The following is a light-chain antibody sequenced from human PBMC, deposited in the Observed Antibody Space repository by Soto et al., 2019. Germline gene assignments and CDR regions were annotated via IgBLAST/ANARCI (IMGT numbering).Light chain of an antibody. V-gene: IGLV2-23*01. Sequence: QSALTQPASVSGSPGQSITISCTGTSSDVGSYNLVSWYQQHPGKAPKLMIYEGSKRPSGVSNRFSGSKSGNTASLTISGRQAEDGADYYCCSYAGSSTVVFGGGTKLTVL. CDR1: SSDVGSYNL. CDR2: EGS. CDR3: CSYAGSSTVV. J-gene: IGLJ2*01.